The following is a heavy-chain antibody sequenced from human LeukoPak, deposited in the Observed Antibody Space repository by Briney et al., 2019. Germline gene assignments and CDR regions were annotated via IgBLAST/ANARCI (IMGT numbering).Heavy chain of an antibody. V-gene: IGHV3-74*01. CDR3: ARGHNSSSSGFYYYYMDV. Sequence: GGSLRLSCVASGFTFSSYWMHWVRQDPRKGLVWVSRISGDGRNINYADSVRGRFSISRDNAKNTLYLQMNTLRVEDTAVYYCARGHNSSSSGFYYYYMDVWGRGTTVTVSS. J-gene: IGHJ6*03. CDR2: ISGDGRNI. D-gene: IGHD6-6*01. CDR1: GFTFSSYW.